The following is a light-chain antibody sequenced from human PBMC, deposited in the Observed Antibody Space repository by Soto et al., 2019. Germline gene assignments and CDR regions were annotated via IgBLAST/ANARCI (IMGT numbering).Light chain of an antibody. J-gene: IGKJ1*01. CDR2: GAS. V-gene: IGKV3-20*01. Sequence: EIVLTQSPGTLSLSPGERATLSCRASQSVSGNHLAWQQQKPSQTPRLLVYGASSRATGIPDRSSSSASGTDITLTISILEQEVVAVYYRQQYGSSGTFGQGTKVDIK. CDR1: QSVSGNH. CDR3: QQYGSSGT.